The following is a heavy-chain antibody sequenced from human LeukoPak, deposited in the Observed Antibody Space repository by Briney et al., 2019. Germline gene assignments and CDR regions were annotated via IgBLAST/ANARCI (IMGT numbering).Heavy chain of an antibody. CDR3: AKSINWNYLGTLVD. CDR2: ISYDGSNK. V-gene: IGHV3-30*18. Sequence: PGGSLRLSCAASGFTFSSYGMHWVRQAPGKGLEWVAVISYDGSNKYYADSVKGRFTISRDNSKNTLYLQMNSLRAEDTAVYYCAKSINWNYLGTLVDWGQGTLVTVSS. CDR1: GFTFSSYG. D-gene: IGHD1-7*01. J-gene: IGHJ4*02.